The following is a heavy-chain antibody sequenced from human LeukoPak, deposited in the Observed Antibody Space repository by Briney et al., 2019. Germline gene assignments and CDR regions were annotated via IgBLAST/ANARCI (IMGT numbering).Heavy chain of an antibody. D-gene: IGHD3-10*01. Sequence: ASVKVSCKASGYTFTGYYMHWVRQAPGQGHEWMGWINPNSGGTNYAQKFQGWVTMTRDTSISTAYMELSRLRSDDTAVYYCARDKAYGSGSYDYWGQGTLVTVSS. CDR1: GYTFTGYY. J-gene: IGHJ4*02. CDR3: ARDKAYGSGSYDY. CDR2: INPNSGGT. V-gene: IGHV1-2*04.